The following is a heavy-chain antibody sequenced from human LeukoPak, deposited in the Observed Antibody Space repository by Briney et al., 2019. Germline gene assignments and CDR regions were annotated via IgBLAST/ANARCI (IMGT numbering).Heavy chain of an antibody. CDR3: ARHREKSSYYGVDWFDP. CDR2: IYFTGTGST. CDR1: GGSIASYY. V-gene: IGHV4-59*08. Sequence: SETLSLTCTVSGGSIASYYWSWIRQPPGKGLEWIGYIYFTGTGSTNYSPSLKSRVTISVDTSKNQFSLKLSSVTAADTAVYYCARHREKSSYYGVDWFDPWGQGTLVTVSS. D-gene: IGHD2-2*01. J-gene: IGHJ5*02.